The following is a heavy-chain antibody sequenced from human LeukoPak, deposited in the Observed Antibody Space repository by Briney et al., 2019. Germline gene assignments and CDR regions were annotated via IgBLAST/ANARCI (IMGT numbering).Heavy chain of an antibody. CDR3: AREAAPKDNWFDP. V-gene: IGHV4-4*07. J-gene: IGHJ5*02. CDR1: GGSISSYY. D-gene: IGHD2-15*01. CDR2: TYTGGST. Sequence: SETLSLTCTVSGGSISSYYWSWIRQPAGKGLEWIGRTYTGGSTNYNPSLKSRVTMSVDTSKNQFSLKLSSVTAADTAVYYCAREAAPKDNWFDPWGQGTLVTVSS.